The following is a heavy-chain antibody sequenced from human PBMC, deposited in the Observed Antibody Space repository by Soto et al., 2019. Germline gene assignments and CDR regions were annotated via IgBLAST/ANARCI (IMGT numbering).Heavy chain of an antibody. Sequence: EVQLVESGGGLVKPGESLRLSCAASDLSFSNAYINWVRKAPGKGLEWVGRIKSKTDGGTIDYAAPVKGRFIISRDDSSNTVYLQMNSLKTEETAVYYCTTRGALGYWGQGTLVTVSS. D-gene: IGHD2-15*01. CDR3: TTRGALGY. V-gene: IGHV3-15*07. CDR2: IKSKTDGGTI. J-gene: IGHJ4*02. CDR1: DLSFSNAY.